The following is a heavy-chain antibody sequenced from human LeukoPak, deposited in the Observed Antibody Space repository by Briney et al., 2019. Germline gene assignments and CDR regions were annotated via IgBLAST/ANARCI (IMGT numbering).Heavy chain of an antibody. V-gene: IGHV1-69*13. J-gene: IGHJ6*02. D-gene: IGHD1-7*01. Sequence: ASVKVSCKASGGTFSSYAISWVRQAPGQGLEWMGGIIPIFGTANYAQKFQGRVTITADESTSTAYMELSSLRSEDTAVYYCARYPTKLELNYYYYGMDVWGQGTTVTVSS. CDR2: IIPIFGTA. CDR1: GGTFSSYA. CDR3: ARYPTKLELNYYYYGMDV.